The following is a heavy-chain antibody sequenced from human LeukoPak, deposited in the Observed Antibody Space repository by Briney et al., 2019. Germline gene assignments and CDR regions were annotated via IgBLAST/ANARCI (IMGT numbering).Heavy chain of an antibody. CDR2: ISAYNGNT. D-gene: IGHD6-19*01. Sequence: GASVKVSCKASGYTFTGNYMHWVRQAPGQGLEWMGWISAYNGNTNYAQKLQGRVTMTTDTSTSTAYMELRRLRSDDTAVYYCARAARIAVAGSTAHYYMDVWGKGTTVTVSS. V-gene: IGHV1-18*04. CDR3: ARAARIAVAGSTAHYYMDV. CDR1: GYTFTGNY. J-gene: IGHJ6*03.